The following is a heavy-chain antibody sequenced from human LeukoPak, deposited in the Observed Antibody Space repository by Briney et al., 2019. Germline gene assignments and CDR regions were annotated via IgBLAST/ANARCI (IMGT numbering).Heavy chain of an antibody. V-gene: IGHV4-61*02. CDR2: IYRSGST. CDR3: ARGDCSSTICYSPMDV. CDR1: GGSISSGSYY. J-gene: IGHJ6*03. Sequence: PSETLSLTCTVSGGSISSGSYYWSWIRQPAGKGLEWIGSIYRSGSTNYNPSLKSRVTISVDTSKNQFSLKVNSVTAADTALYYCARGDCSSTICYSPMDVWGKGTTVTVSS. D-gene: IGHD2-2*01.